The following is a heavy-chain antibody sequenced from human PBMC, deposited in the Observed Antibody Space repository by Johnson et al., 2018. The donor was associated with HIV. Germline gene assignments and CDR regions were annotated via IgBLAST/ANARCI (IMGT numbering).Heavy chain of an antibody. CDR2: ISYDGSNK. V-gene: IGHV3-30-3*01. D-gene: IGHD1-26*01. CDR1: GFTFSSYA. J-gene: IGHJ3*02. CDR3: ARALDVGATTADEAFDI. Sequence: QVLLVESGGGVVQPGRSLRLSCAASGFTFSSYAMHWVRQSPGKGLEWVAVISYDGSNKYYADSVKGRFTISRDNSKNTLYLQMNSLRAWDTAVDYCARALDVGATTADEAFDIWGQGTMVTVSS.